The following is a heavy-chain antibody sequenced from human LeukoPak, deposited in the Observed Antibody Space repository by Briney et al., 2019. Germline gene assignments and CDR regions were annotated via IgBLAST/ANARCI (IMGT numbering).Heavy chain of an antibody. Sequence: GGSLRLSCAAPEFTFSSYWMSWVRQAPGKGLEWVANIKEDGGEQYYADSVKGRFSISRDNANNSFYLQMNNLRAEDTAVYYCAVGIGWLIDWGQGTLVTVSS. J-gene: IGHJ4*02. CDR3: AVGIGWLID. CDR1: EFTFSSYW. CDR2: IKEDGGEQ. D-gene: IGHD5-12*01. V-gene: IGHV3-7*01.